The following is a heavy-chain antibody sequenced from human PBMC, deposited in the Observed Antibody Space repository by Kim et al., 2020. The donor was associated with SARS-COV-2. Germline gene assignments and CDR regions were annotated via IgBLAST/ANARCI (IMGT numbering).Heavy chain of an antibody. Sequence: GGSLRLSCAASGFPFSDYYMSLIRQAPGKGLEWVSYISSSSSYTNYADSVKGRFTISRDNAKNSLYLQMNSLRAEDTAVCYCARVGYDYVWGSYRGYYY. CDR2: ISSSSSYT. CDR3: ARVGYDYVWGSYRGYYY. D-gene: IGHD3-16*02. J-gene: IGHJ6*01. CDR1: GFPFSDYY. V-gene: IGHV3-11*05.